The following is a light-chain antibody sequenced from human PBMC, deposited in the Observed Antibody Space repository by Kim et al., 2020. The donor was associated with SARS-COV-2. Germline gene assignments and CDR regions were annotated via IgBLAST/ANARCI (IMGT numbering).Light chain of an antibody. CDR3: QQSYSTPLT. V-gene: IGKV1-39*01. CDR2: AAS. Sequence: ASVRDRVTITCQASQSISSYLNWYQQKPGKAPKLLIYAASSLQSGVPSRFSGSGSGTDFTLTISSLQPEDFATYYCQQSYSTPLTFGGGTKVDIK. J-gene: IGKJ4*01. CDR1: QSISSY.